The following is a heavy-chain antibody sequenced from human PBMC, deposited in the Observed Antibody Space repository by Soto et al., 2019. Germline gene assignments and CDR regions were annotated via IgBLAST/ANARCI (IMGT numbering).Heavy chain of an antibody. D-gene: IGHD2-15*01. J-gene: IGHJ5*02. CDR2: IYSGGST. V-gene: IGHV3-66*01. Sequence: EVQLVESGGGLVQPGGSLRLSCAASGFTVSSNYMRWVLQAPGKGLEWVSVIYSGGSTNYADSVKGRFTISRDNSKNTLYLQMTSLRAEDTAVYYCAREGVVAASAWGQGTLVTVSS. CDR3: AREGVVAASA. CDR1: GFTVSSNY.